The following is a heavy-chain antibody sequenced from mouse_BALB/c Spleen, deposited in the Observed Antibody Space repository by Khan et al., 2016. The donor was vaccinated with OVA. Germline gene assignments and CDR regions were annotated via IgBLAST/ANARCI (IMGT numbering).Heavy chain of an antibody. J-gene: IGHJ4*01. Sequence: QFQLVQSGPELKQPGETVKISCKASGYIFTNYGMTWVKQAPGKGLKWMGWINTYTGEPTYADDFKGRFAFSLETSANTAYLQINNLKNEDTATYSCASTLYGSGYDYAMDYWGQGTSVTVSS. D-gene: IGHD1-1*01. CDR2: INTYTGEP. CDR3: ASTLYGSGYDYAMDY. V-gene: IGHV9-3-1*01. CDR1: GYIFTNYG.